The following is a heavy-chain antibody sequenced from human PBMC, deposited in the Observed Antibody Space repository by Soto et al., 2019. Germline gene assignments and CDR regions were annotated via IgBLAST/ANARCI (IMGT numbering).Heavy chain of an antibody. Sequence: QVQLVESGGGVVQPGRSLRLSCAASGFTFSTYPMHWVRQAPGEGPEWVAVISYDGKDKYHADSVKGRFTISRDNSKNTLYLQMNSLRPEDTAVYYCARDRDVKAAAYYFDYWGQGTLVTVSS. CDR3: ARDRDVKAAAYYFDY. CDR2: ISYDGKDK. CDR1: GFTFSTYP. D-gene: IGHD6-13*01. J-gene: IGHJ4*02. V-gene: IGHV3-30*04.